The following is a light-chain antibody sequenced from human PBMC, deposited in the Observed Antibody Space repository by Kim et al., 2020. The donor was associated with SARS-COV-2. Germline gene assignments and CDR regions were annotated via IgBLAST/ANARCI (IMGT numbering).Light chain of an antibody. CDR2: GSS. CDR1: QSVSSNF. J-gene: IGKJ2*01. V-gene: IGKV3-20*01. CDR3: NQYGTSPYT. Sequence: LSPGERAPLSCRASQSVSSNFLAWVQQKPGQAPRLLIYGSSNRATGIPDRFSGSGSGTDFTLTISRLEPEDFVVYFCNQYGTSPYTFGQGTKLEI.